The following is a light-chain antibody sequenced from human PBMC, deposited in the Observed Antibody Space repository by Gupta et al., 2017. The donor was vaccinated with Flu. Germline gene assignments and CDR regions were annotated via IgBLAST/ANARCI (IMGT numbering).Light chain of an antibody. CDR2: AAS. Sequence: DRATITCRASQDISSYLAWYQQKSGKAPKLLVYAASSSQSGVPSRFSGSGSGTVFTLTIISLQPEDVATYYCQKYNSAPPAFGGGTKVEIK. CDR1: QDISSY. V-gene: IGKV1-27*01. CDR3: QKYNSAPPA. J-gene: IGKJ4*01.